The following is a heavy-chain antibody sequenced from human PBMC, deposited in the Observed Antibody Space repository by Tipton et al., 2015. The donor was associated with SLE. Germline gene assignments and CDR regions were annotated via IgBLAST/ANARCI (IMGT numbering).Heavy chain of an antibody. CDR2: IYYSGST. V-gene: IGHV4-61*08. CDR3: ATRRPLTARLDY. D-gene: IGHD6-6*01. CDR1: GGSLSSADYY. Sequence: TLSLTCSVSGGSLSSADYYWSWIRQPPGKGLEWIGYIYYSGSTNYNPSLKGRVTISVDTSKNQFSLKLSSVTAADTAVYYCATRRPLTARLDYWGQGTLVTVSS. J-gene: IGHJ4*02.